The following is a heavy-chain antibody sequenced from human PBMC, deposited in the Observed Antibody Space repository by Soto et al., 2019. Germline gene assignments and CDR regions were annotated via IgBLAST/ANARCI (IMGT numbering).Heavy chain of an antibody. V-gene: IGHV3-33*01. J-gene: IGHJ3*02. D-gene: IGHD6-13*01. CDR1: GFTFSSYG. CDR2: IWYDGSNK. Sequence: GGSLRLSCAASGFTFSSYGMHWVHQAPGKGLEWVAVIWYDGSNKYYADSVKGRFTISRDNSKNTLYLQMNSLRAEDTAVYYCAREGAAGTKGAFDIWGQGTMVTVSS. CDR3: AREGAAGTKGAFDI.